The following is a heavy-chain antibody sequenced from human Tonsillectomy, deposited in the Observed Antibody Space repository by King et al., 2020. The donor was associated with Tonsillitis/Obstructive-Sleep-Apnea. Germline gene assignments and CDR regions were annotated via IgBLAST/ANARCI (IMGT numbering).Heavy chain of an antibody. D-gene: IGHD3-3*01. CDR3: ARAIFGVVIDAFDI. CDR2: LSNEGSNK. CDR1: GFTSISYA. J-gene: IGHJ3*02. Sequence: VQLVESGGGVFQPGRSLRLSFAASGFTSISYARHWVRQAPAKGLEWVAVLSNEGSNKYYADSVKGRFTISRDNSKNTLYLQMNSLRAEDTAVYYCARAIFGVVIDAFDIWGQGTMVTVSS. V-gene: IGHV3-30*01.